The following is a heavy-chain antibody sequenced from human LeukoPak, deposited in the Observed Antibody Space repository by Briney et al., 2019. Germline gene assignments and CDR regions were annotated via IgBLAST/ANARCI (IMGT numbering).Heavy chain of an antibody. D-gene: IGHD3-10*01. Sequence: GGSLRLSCAASGFTFSSYSMNWVRQAPGKGLEWVSSISSSSSYIYYADSVKGRFTISRGNAKNSLYLQMNSLRAEDTAVYYCARGVQDSNAFDIWGQGTMVTVSS. CDR1: GFTFSSYS. V-gene: IGHV3-21*01. CDR2: ISSSSSYI. CDR3: ARGVQDSNAFDI. J-gene: IGHJ3*02.